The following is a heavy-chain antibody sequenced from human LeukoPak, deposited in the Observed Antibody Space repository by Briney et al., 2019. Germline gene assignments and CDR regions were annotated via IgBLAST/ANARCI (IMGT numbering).Heavy chain of an antibody. D-gene: IGHD5-24*01. J-gene: IGHJ4*02. Sequence: PSETLSLTCTVPGGSISSYYWSWIRQSVGKGLEWIARMSVIGSTTYNHSLKIRVTMSVDTSKNKFSLKLTSVTGADTAVYYCARGDGYNFDYWGQGTLVIVSS. CDR1: GGSISSYY. CDR3: ARGDGYNFDY. V-gene: IGHV4-4*07. CDR2: MSVIGST.